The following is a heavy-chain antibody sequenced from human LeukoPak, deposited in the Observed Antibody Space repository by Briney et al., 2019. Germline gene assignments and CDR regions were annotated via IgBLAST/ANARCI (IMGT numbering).Heavy chain of an antibody. CDR2: INPNSGGT. J-gene: IGHJ3*02. V-gene: IGHV1-2*02. Sequence: ASVKLSCKASGYTFTGYYMHWVRQAPGQGLEWMGWINPNSGGTNYAQKLQGRVIMTRDTSISTAYMELSRLRADDTAVYCCARPLFEAADAFDIWRRGTMVTVSS. CDR1: GYTFTGYY. D-gene: IGHD6-25*01. CDR3: ARPLFEAADAFDI.